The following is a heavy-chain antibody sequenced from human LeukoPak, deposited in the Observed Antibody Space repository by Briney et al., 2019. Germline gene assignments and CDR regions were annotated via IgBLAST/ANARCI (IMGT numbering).Heavy chain of an antibody. D-gene: IGHD7-27*01. CDR1: GFTFGAYS. V-gene: IGHV3-9*01. CDR2: ISWNSGTI. CDR3: AKGNWGSPFDS. Sequence: GGSLRLSCADSGFTFGAYSMLWVRHVPGKELEWVSGISWNSGTIDYVDSVRGRFTISRDNAKSSLYLQMNSLRADDTALYYCAKGNWGSPFDSWGQGTLVAVSS. J-gene: IGHJ4*02.